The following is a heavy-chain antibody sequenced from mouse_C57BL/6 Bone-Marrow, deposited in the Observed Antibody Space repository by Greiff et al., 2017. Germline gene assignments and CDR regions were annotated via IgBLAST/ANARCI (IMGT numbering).Heavy chain of an antibody. CDR2: IYPRSGNT. CDR3: ARGTVVAPRFAY. D-gene: IGHD1-1*01. CDR1: GYTFTSYG. V-gene: IGHV1-81*01. Sequence: QVQLQQSGAELARPGASVKLSCKASGYTFTSYGISWVKQRTGQGLEWIGEIYPRSGNTYYNEKFKGKATLTADKSSSTAYMELRSLTSMDSAVYFCARGTVVAPRFAYWGQGTRVTVSA. J-gene: IGHJ3*01.